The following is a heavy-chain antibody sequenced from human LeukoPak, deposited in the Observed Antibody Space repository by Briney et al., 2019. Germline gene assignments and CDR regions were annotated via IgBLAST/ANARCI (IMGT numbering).Heavy chain of an antibody. Sequence: GGSLRLSCAASGFTFSPLGMNWVRQAPGRGLEWVSYTSSGTSTTYYADSVRGRFTISRDNAKNSLYLQLNSLRDEDTAVYYCARGRGLTLSYHYFDYWGQGTLVTVSS. J-gene: IGHJ4*02. CDR2: TSSGTSTT. CDR3: ARGRGLTLSYHYFDY. CDR1: GFTFSPLG. V-gene: IGHV3-48*02. D-gene: IGHD3-10*01.